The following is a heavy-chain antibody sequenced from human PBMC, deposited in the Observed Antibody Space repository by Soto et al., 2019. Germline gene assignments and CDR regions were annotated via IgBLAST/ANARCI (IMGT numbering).Heavy chain of an antibody. CDR1: GYNFINYG. J-gene: IGHJ5*01. V-gene: IGHV1-18*04. CDR2: ISGSNGAT. D-gene: IGHD2-8*01. Sequence: QAQLVQSGAEVKKPGASVKVSCKFSGYNFINYGMTWVRQATGQGLEWMGWISGSNGATKYAQRFQARLTLTSDTSTNTAYMELRSLRLYDTAVYYCARDSKCLIINGNWFDSWGQGTLVTVSS. CDR3: ARDSKCLIINGNWFDS.